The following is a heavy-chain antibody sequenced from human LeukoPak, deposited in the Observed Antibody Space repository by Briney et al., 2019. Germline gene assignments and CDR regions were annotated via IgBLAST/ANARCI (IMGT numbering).Heavy chain of an antibody. D-gene: IGHD4-17*01. Sequence: GGSLGLSCAASGFTFSSYAMSWVRQAPGKGLEWVSAISASRGSTYYADSVKGRFTISRDNSRNTLYLQMNSLRAEDTAVYYCAKGSYGDYSDWGQGTLVTVSS. CDR3: AKGSYGDYSD. V-gene: IGHV3-23*01. CDR2: ISASRGST. J-gene: IGHJ4*02. CDR1: GFTFSSYA.